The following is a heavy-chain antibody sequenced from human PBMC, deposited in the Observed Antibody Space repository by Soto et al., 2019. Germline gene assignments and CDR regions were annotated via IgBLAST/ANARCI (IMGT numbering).Heavy chain of an antibody. CDR3: ARDKYPVVVPAADIYYYGMDV. Sequence: PSETLRLSCAASGFTFSSYRMNGVRHAPGKGLGWVSYISSSSSTIYYADSVKGRFTISRDNAKNSLYLQMNSLRDEDTAVYYCARDKYPVVVPAADIYYYGMDVWGQGTTVTVSS. CDR1: GFTFSSYR. J-gene: IGHJ6*02. V-gene: IGHV3-48*02. D-gene: IGHD2-2*01. CDR2: ISSSSSTI.